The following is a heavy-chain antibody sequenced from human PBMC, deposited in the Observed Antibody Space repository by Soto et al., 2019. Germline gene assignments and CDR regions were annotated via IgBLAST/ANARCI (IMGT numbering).Heavy chain of an antibody. D-gene: IGHD6-19*01. CDR2: ISAYNGNT. CDR3: MSQLAVARGHG. CDR1: GYTFTSYG. J-gene: IGHJ6*02. Sequence: QVQLVQSGAEVKKPGASVKVSCKASGYTFTSYGISWVRQAPGKGLEWMGWISAYNGNTKYAQKQHGRVTMTTDTTTSTAYMELRSRGSDEPAGYYCMSQLAVARGHGWGQGTTVTVSS. V-gene: IGHV1-18*01.